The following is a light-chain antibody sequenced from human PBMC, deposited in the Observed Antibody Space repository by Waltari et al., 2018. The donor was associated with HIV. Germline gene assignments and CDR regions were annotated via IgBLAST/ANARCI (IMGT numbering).Light chain of an antibody. Sequence: EIVMTQSPLSLTVTPGEAASISCKSSQSLVHTAGRRCLEWYLQKPGQSPQLLISLGSNLASVVPERFSGSVSCIDFTLKISSVSPEDVVTYYCMQALQTPTFGQGTRVEVK. CDR2: LGS. CDR1: QSLVHTAGRRC. CDR3: MQALQTPT. V-gene: IGKV2-28*01. J-gene: IGKJ1*01.